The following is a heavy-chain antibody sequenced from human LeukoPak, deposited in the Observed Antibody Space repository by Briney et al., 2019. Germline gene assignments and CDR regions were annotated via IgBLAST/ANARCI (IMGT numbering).Heavy chain of an antibody. D-gene: IGHD2-15*01. Sequence: SETLCLTCTVSGGSISSYYWSWIRQPPGKGLEWIGYIYTSGSTNYNPSLKSRVTISVDTSKNQFSLRLSSVTAADTAVYYCARHSPGYCSGGSCYAVRGWFDPWGQGTLVTVSS. CDR3: ARHSPGYCSGGSCYAVRGWFDP. V-gene: IGHV4-4*09. CDR2: IYTSGST. CDR1: GGSISSYY. J-gene: IGHJ5*02.